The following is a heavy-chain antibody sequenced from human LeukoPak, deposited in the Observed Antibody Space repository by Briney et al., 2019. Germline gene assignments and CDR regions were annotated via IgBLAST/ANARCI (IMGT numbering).Heavy chain of an antibody. CDR3: ARTSARGAQFDY. D-gene: IGHD3-10*01. V-gene: IGHV4-61*02. J-gene: IGHJ4*02. Sequence: SETLSLTCTVSGGSISSSSYYWSWIRQPAGKGLEWIGRIYSSGSTNYNPSLKTRVAMSLDTSKNQFSLNLTTVTAADTAVYYCARTSARGAQFDYWGQGTLVTVSS. CDR1: GGSISSSSYY. CDR2: IYSSGST.